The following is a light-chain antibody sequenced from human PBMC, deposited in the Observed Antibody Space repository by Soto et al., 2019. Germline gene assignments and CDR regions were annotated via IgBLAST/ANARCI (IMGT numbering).Light chain of an antibody. J-gene: IGKJ1*01. CDR1: QGISTY. V-gene: IGKV1-27*01. CDR3: QPYNNLWT. Sequence: DIQVTQSRSSLPASVRDRGTSTCRASQGISTYLAWYQQKPGKVPKLLIYAASILQSGVPSRFSGSGSGTDFTLTISSLQTEDVATYYCQPYNNLWTFGQGTKVDIK. CDR2: AAS.